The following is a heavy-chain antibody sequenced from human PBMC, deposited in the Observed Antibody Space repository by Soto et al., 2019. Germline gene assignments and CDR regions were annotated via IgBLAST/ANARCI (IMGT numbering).Heavy chain of an antibody. CDR2: IYYSGST. Sequence: SETLSLTCTVSGGSISSGGYYWSWIRQHPGKGLEWIGYIYYSGSTYYNPSLKSRVTISVDTSKNQFSLKLSSVTAADTAVYYCARSGQEGYIWFGELSSRGNYGMDVWGQGTTVTVSS. J-gene: IGHJ6*02. V-gene: IGHV4-31*03. CDR3: ARSGQEGYIWFGELSSRGNYGMDV. CDR1: GGSISSGGYY. D-gene: IGHD3-10*01.